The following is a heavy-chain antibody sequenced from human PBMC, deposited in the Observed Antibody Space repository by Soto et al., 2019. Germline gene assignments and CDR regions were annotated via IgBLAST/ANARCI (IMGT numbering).Heavy chain of an antibody. CDR3: AREIYNWNSFPGFDT. CDR1: GFTFSSYA. Sequence: GGSLRLSCAASGFTFSSYAMSWVRQAPGKGLEWVSAIGYSGDFTQYADSVKGRFTISRDNSKNTLYLQMNSLRAEDTAVYYCAREIYNWNSFPGFDTWGQGTLVTVSS. CDR2: IGYSGDFT. J-gene: IGHJ5*02. V-gene: IGHV3-23*01. D-gene: IGHD1-7*01.